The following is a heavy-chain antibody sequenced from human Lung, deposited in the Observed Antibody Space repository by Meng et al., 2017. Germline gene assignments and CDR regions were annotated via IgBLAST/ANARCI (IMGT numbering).Heavy chain of an antibody. J-gene: IGHJ5*02. D-gene: IGHD3-3*01. V-gene: IGHV4-31*01. CDR1: GVSFSSGGYY. CDR3: LRERTRLLDP. CDR2: IYYSGST. Sequence: QVQLQASGPGLVHTSQTLSLPCTVSGVSFSSGGYYWGWIRQHPGRGLSWIGYIYYSGSTFYNPAFKRPVPIPVATSKNQFSLNLNSVSAADTAAYYCLRERTRLLDPWRQGTLVTVSS.